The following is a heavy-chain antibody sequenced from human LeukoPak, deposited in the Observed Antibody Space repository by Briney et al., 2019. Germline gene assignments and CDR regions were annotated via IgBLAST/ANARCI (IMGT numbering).Heavy chain of an antibody. CDR3: ARSSGWQDAFDI. V-gene: IGHV4-38-2*02. Sequence: PSETLSLTCTVSGYSISSGYYWGWIRQPPGKGLEWIGYIYYSGSTNYNPSLKSRVTISVDTSKNQFSLKLSSVTAADTAVYYCARSSGWQDAFDIWGQGTMVTVSS. CDR1: GYSISSGYY. CDR2: IYYSGST. D-gene: IGHD6-19*01. J-gene: IGHJ3*02.